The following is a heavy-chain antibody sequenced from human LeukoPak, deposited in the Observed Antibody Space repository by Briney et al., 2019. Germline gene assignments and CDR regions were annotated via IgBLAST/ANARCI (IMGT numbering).Heavy chain of an antibody. CDR2: IYHSGTT. V-gene: IGHV4-4*02. CDR1: GVSISSDNW. Sequence: SETLSLTCAVSGVSISSDNWWIWVRQSPWQGLEWIGEIYHSGTTNYNPSLKSRVIMSVDKSKNQFSLNLNSVTAADTAVYYCARVLPDCGTDCEDVFDIWGQGTMVTVSS. D-gene: IGHD2-21*02. J-gene: IGHJ3*02. CDR3: ARVLPDCGTDCEDVFDI.